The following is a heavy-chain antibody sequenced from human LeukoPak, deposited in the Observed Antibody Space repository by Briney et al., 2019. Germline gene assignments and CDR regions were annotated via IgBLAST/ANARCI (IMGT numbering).Heavy chain of an antibody. V-gene: IGHV3-15*01. J-gene: IGHJ3*02. CDR1: GFTFSNAW. CDR3: TTESPLMVRGVIIRGAFDI. CDR2: IKSKTDGGTT. D-gene: IGHD3-10*01. Sequence: PGGSLRLSCAASGFTFSNAWMSWVRQAPGKGLEWVGRIKSKTDGGTTDYAAPVKGRFTISRDDSKNTLYLQMNSLKTEDTAVYYCTTESPLMVRGVIIRGAFDIWGQGTMVTVSS.